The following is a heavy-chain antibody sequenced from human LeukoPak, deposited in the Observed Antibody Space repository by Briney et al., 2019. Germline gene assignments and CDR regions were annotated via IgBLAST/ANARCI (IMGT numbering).Heavy chain of an antibody. D-gene: IGHD3-10*01. CDR2: ISASGGST. V-gene: IGHV3-23*01. J-gene: IGHJ4*02. Sequence: PAGSLSLSCAASGFSFSSYAMSWVRQAPGKGLEWVSAISASGGSTYYASSVKGRLTIARDNSKDTLYLQMTSLRAEDTAIYYCAKGYGSGSYYIGGPVDPQPPFDYWGQGTLVSVSS. CDR1: GFSFSSYA. CDR3: AKGYGSGSYYIGGPVDPQPPFDY.